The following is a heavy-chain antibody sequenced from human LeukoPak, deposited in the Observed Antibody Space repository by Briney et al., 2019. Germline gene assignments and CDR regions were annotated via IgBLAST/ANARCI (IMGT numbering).Heavy chain of an antibody. CDR2: INPNSGGT. CDR3: ARGSISSGWYGY. J-gene: IGHJ4*02. D-gene: IGHD6-19*01. V-gene: IGHV1-2*02. CDR1: GYTFTGYY. Sequence: GASVKVSCKASGYTFTGYYMHWVRQTPGQGLEWMGWINPNSGGTNYAQKFQGRVTMTTDTSTTTAYMELRSLRSDDTAVYYCARGSISSGWYGYWGQGTLVTVSS.